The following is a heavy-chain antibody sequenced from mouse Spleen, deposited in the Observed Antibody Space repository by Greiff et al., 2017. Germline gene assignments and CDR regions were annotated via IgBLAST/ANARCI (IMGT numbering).Heavy chain of an antibody. CDR3: TTDYGSSYGYAMDY. CDR2: IDPEDGDT. D-gene: IGHD1-1*01. Sequence: EVKLMESGAELVRPGASVKLSCTASGFNIKDYYMHWVKQRPEQGLEWIGRIDPEDGDTEYAPKFQGKATMTADTSSNTAYLQLSSLTSEDTAVYYCTTDYGSSYGYAMDYWGQGTSVTVSS. V-gene: IGHV14-1*01. J-gene: IGHJ4*01. CDR1: GFNIKDYY.